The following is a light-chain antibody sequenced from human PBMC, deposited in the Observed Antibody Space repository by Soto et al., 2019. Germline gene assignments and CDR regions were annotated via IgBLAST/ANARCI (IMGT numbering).Light chain of an antibody. CDR2: GAS. CDR1: QSVTSNS. CDR3: QQYGSSPGT. V-gene: IGKV3-20*01. J-gene: IGKJ1*01. Sequence: IVLKQSPGTLSLSPGERATLSCRASQSVTSNSLAWYQQKPGQAPSLLIFGASIRATGIPDRFSGSGSGTDFTLTISRLEPEDFAVYYCQQYGSSPGTFGQGTKVEIK.